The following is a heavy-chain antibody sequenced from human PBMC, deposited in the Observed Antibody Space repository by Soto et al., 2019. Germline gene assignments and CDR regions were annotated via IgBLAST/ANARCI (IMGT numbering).Heavy chain of an antibody. CDR2: IYYSGST. J-gene: IGHJ4*02. D-gene: IGHD6-19*01. V-gene: IGHV4-59*08. CDR3: ARHTNTYSSGWYVDYFDY. CDR1: GGSISSYY. Sequence: SETLSLTCTVSGGSISSYYWSWIRQPPGKGLEWIGYIYYSGSTNYNPSLKSRVTISVDTSKNQFSLKLSSVTAADTAVYYYARHTNTYSSGWYVDYFDYWGQGTLVT.